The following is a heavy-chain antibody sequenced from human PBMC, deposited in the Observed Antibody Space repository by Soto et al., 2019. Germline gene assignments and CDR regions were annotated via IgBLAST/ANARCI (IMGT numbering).Heavy chain of an antibody. CDR1: GGSVSSGNYY. D-gene: IGHD3-3*01. Sequence: PSETLSLTCTVSGGSVSSGNYYWSWIRQPPGKGLEWIGNIYYSRRTNYNPSLKIRVTISVDTSKHQFSLKLSSVTAAYTAVYYCASDTVGDFWSGYGTGFEPRRKGSLGTVAS. V-gene: IGHV4-61*01. CDR3: ASDTVGDFWSGYGTGFEP. CDR2: IYYSRRT. J-gene: IGHJ5*02.